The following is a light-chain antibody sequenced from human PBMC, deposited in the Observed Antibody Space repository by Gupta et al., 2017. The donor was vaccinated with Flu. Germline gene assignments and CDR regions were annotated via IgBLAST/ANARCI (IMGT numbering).Light chain of an antibody. CDR1: STNSGAGYD. CDR3: QSYETSLSGWV. J-gene: IGLJ3*02. Sequence: STNSGAGYDVHWYQQLPGRAPKLLISNNDKQPSGVPDRFSGSKSGISASLVITGLQAEDEADYYCQSYETSLSGWVFGGGTKLTVL. V-gene: IGLV1-40*01. CDR2: NND.